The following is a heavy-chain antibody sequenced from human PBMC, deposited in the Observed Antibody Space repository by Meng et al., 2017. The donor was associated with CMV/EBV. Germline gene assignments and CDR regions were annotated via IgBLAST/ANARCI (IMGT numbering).Heavy chain of an antibody. J-gene: IGHJ4*02. V-gene: IGHV3-7*01. CDR1: GFTFSNYF. CDR3: ATCYSSLTGYYLSGGY. CDR2: INQGGSEK. D-gene: IGHD3-9*01. Sequence: GESLKISCAASGFTFSNYFMKWVRQAPGKGLEWVANINQGGSEKNYVDSVKGRFTISRDNAKNSLYLQMNSLRGEDTAVYYCATCYSSLTGYYLSGGYWGQGTLVTVSS.